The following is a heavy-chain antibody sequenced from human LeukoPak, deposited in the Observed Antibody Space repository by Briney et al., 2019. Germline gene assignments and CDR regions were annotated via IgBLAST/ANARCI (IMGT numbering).Heavy chain of an antibody. CDR2: IYSGGST. V-gene: IGHV3-53*01. CDR3: ISAYTLDF. CDR1: GCTVSSKY. J-gene: IGHJ4*02. Sequence: GGSLRLSCAASGCTVSSKYMNWVRQAPGKGLEWVAVIYSGGSTKYADSVKGRFTISRDNSKNTLYLQMNSLRADDTAVYYCISAYTLDFWGQGTLVTVSS. D-gene: IGHD2-21*01.